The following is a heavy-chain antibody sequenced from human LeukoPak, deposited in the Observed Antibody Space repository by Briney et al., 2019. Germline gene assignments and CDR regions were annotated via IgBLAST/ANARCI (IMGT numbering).Heavy chain of an antibody. V-gene: IGHV3-21*04. CDR3: SRVRSVGGNPHACNI. D-gene: IGHD4-23*01. CDR2: ITATSLHI. J-gene: IGHJ3*02. Sequence: RGGSLCLSCAASGVTFSGYSMDWVRQAPGKGLGWVSAITATSLHIYYADTVKGRFTISRDNAKNPLYLQINSARVEDTALYYGSRVRSVGGNPHACNIWGQGTMVTVSS. CDR1: GVTFSGYS.